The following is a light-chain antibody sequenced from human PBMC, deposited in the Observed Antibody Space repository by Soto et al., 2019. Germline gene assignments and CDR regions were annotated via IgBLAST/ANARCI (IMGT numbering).Light chain of an antibody. CDR3: QQYSSPWT. V-gene: IGKV1-5*03. CDR2: KAS. Sequence: DIQMTQSPSTLSASVGHRVTITCRASQSISWWLAWYQQKPGKAPKLLIYKASILESGVPSRFSGSGSGTEFTLTISSLQPDDIATYYCQQYSSPWTFGQGTKVEIK. J-gene: IGKJ1*01. CDR1: QSISWW.